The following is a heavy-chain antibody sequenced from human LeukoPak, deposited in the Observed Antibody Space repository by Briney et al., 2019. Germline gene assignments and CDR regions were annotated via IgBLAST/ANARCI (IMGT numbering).Heavy chain of an antibody. CDR2: ISSSSSYI. CDR3: ASVCSGGSCYSDPPQPDY. CDR1: GFTFSSYS. D-gene: IGHD2-15*01. Sequence: PGGPLRLSCAASGFTFSSYSMNWVRQASGKGLEWVSSISSSSSYIYYADSVKGRFTISRDNAKNSLYLQMNSLRAEDTAVYYCASVCSGGSCYSDPPQPDYWGQGTLVTVSS. J-gene: IGHJ4*02. V-gene: IGHV3-21*01.